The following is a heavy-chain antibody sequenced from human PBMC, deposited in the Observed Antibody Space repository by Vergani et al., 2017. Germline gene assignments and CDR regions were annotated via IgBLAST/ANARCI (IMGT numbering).Heavy chain of an antibody. Sequence: QLQLQESGPGLVKPSETLSLTCTVSGGSISSSSYYWGWIRQPPGKGLEWIGSIYYSGSTYYNPSLKSRVTISVDTSKNQFSLKLSSVTAADTAVYYCASVPGFGEFRNDYWGQGTLVTVSS. CDR2: IYYSGST. CDR3: ASVPGFGEFRNDY. V-gene: IGHV4-39*01. J-gene: IGHJ4*02. D-gene: IGHD3-10*01. CDR1: GGSISSSSYY.